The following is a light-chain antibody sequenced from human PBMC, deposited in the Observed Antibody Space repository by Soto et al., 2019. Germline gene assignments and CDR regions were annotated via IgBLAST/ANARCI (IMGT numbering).Light chain of an antibody. J-gene: IGKJ2*01. CDR1: QSVSSY. V-gene: IGKV3-11*01. Sequence: EIVLTQSPATLSLSPWERATLSCMASQSVSSYLAWYQQKPGQAPRLLIYDASNRATGIPARFSGSGSGTDFTLTISRLEPDDVAVYYCQQYDTSPPMYTFGQGTKVDIK. CDR2: DAS. CDR3: QQYDTSPPMYT.